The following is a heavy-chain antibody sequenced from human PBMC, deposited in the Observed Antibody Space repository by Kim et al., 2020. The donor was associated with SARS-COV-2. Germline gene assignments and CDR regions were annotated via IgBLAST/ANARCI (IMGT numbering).Heavy chain of an antibody. J-gene: IGHJ4*02. Sequence: GGSLRLSCAASGFTFSSYSMNWVRQAPGKGLEWVSYISSSSKTIYYADSVRGRFTISRDDARNSLFLQMNSLRDEDSDVYYCARDTSSSSDPLDYWGQGTLVTVSS. CDR2: ISSSSKTI. D-gene: IGHD6-6*01. CDR1: GFTFSSYS. CDR3: ARDTSSSSDPLDY. V-gene: IGHV3-48*02.